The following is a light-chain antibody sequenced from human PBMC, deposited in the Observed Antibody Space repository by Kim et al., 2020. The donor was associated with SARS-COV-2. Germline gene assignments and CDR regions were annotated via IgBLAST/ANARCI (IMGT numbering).Light chain of an antibody. V-gene: IGLV6-57*03. J-gene: IGLJ2*01. CDR1: SGSIDDNY. CDR3: QSYNRDNVL. CDR2: EDD. Sequence: GTTVTISCTRSSGSIDDNYVQWYQQRPGAVPTTVIYEDDQRPSGVSDRCSGSIDNSSNSASLTISGLRTEDEADYYCQSYNRDNVLFGGGTQLTVL.